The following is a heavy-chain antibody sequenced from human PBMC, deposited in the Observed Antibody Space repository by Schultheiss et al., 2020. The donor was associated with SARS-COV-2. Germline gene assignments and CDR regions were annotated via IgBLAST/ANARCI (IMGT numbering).Heavy chain of an antibody. CDR1: GFTFSSYA. Sequence: GGSLRLSCAASGFTFSSYAMSWVRQAPGKGLEWVSRINSDGSSTSYADSVKGRFTISRDNAKNSLYLQMNSLRAEDTAVYYCARDGGDSDWFDPWGQGTLVTVSS. CDR3: ARDGGDSDWFDP. V-gene: IGHV3-74*01. D-gene: IGHD2-21*01. CDR2: INSDGSST. J-gene: IGHJ5*02.